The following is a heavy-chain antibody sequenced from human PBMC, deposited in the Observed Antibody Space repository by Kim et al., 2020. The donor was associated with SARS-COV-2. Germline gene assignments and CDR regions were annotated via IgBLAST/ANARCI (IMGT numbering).Heavy chain of an antibody. V-gene: IGHV1-69*13. D-gene: IGHD4-17*01. Sequence: SVKVSCKASGGTFSSYAISWVRQAPGQGLEWMGGIIPIFGTANYAQKFQGRVTITADESTSTAYMELSSLRSEDTAVYYCARENNPNYGDPIGAWGREYYYYGMDVWGQGTTVTVSS. J-gene: IGHJ6*02. CDR1: GGTFSSYA. CDR3: ARENNPNYGDPIGAWGREYYYYGMDV. CDR2: IIPIFGTA.